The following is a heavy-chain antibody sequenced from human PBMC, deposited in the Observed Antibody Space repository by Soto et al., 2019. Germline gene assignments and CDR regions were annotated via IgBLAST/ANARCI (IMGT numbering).Heavy chain of an antibody. J-gene: IGHJ6*02. Sequence: QVQLVQSGAEVKKPGSSVKVSCKASGGTFSSYAISWVRQAPGQGLEWMGGIIPIFGTANYAQKFQGRVTITADESTSTAYMELSSLRSEDTAVYYCARAYCGGDCAAGYYYGMDVWGQGTTVTVCS. CDR3: ARAYCGGDCAAGYYYGMDV. CDR2: IIPIFGTA. CDR1: GGTFSSYA. V-gene: IGHV1-69*12. D-gene: IGHD2-21*02.